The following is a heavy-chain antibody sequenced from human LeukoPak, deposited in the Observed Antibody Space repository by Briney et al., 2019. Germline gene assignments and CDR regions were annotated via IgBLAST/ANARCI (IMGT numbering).Heavy chain of an antibody. D-gene: IGHD5-12*01. Sequence: SETLSLTCAVYGGSFSGYYWSWIRQPPGKGLEWIGEINHSGSTKYNPSLKSRVTISVDTSKNQFSLKLSSVTAADTAVYYCARDDSGYDLGAFDIWGQGTMVTVSS. CDR3: ARDDSGYDLGAFDI. CDR1: GGSFSGYY. V-gene: IGHV4-34*01. CDR2: INHSGST. J-gene: IGHJ3*02.